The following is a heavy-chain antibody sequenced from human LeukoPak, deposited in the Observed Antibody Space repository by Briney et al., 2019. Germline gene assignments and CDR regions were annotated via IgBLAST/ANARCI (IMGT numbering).Heavy chain of an antibody. Sequence: PSETLSLTCTVSGGSVSSGSYYWGWIRQPPGKGLEWIVNIYYSGSTNYNPSLKSRVTISVDTSKNQFSLKLSSVTAADTAVYYCARDLVGSGYDYDYFDYWGQGTLVTVSS. D-gene: IGHD5-12*01. J-gene: IGHJ4*02. CDR3: ARDLVGSGYDYDYFDY. V-gene: IGHV4-61*01. CDR2: IYYSGST. CDR1: GGSVSSGSYY.